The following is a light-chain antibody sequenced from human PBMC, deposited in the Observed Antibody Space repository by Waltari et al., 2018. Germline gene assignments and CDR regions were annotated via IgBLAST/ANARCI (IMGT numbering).Light chain of an antibody. CDR1: QKISTY. Sequence: DIQMTQSPSSLSASVGDRVTISCRASQKISTYLNWYQQKPGKAPKLLIYSASSLESGVPSMFSGSGSWTDFTLTISSLQREDFATYYCQQSYSTPLFGGGTKVEIK. J-gene: IGKJ4*01. CDR3: QQSYSTPL. V-gene: IGKV1-39*01. CDR2: SAS.